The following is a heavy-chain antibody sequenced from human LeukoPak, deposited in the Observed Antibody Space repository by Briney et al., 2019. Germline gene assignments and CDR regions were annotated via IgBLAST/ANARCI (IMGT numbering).Heavy chain of an antibody. CDR1: GFTFSSYG. J-gene: IGHJ4*02. CDR3: ARSTNYGDYSSVDY. Sequence: GGSLRLSCAASGFTFSSYGMHWVRQAPGKGLEWVAVICNEGSDKYYADSVKGRFTISRDNSKNTLYLQMNRLRPEATAVISCARSTNYGDYSSVDYWGQGTLVTVSS. D-gene: IGHD4-17*01. CDR2: ICNEGSDK. V-gene: IGHV3-33*01.